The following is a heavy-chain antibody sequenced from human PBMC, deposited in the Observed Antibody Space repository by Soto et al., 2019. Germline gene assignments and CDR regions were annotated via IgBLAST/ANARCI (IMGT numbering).Heavy chain of an antibody. CDR1: GFTFSSYG. CDR2: ISYDGSNK. CDR3: AKEVYCSSTSCPYYFDY. V-gene: IGHV3-30*18. Sequence: GGSLRLSCAASGFTFSSYGMHWVRQAPGKGLEWVAVISYDGSNKYYADSVKGRFTISSDNSKNTLYLQMNSLRAEDTAVYYCAKEVYCSSTSCPYYFDYWGQGTLVTVSS. D-gene: IGHD2-2*01. J-gene: IGHJ4*02.